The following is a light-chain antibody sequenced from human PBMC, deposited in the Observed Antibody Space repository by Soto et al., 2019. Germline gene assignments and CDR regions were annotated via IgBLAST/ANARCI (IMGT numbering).Light chain of an antibody. J-gene: IGKJ3*01. V-gene: IGKV3-15*01. CDR1: QSVSSN. CDR2: GAS. Sequence: EIVMTQSPATLSVSPGERATLSCRASQSVSSNLAWYQQKPGQAPRLLIYGASTTATGIPARFSGSGSGTEVTLTVRSLQSEDLGVYYCQQYNNWPPTFGPGTNVDIK. CDR3: QQYNNWPPT.